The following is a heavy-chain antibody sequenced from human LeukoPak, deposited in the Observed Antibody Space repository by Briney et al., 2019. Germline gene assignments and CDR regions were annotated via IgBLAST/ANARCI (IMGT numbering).Heavy chain of an antibody. CDR3: ARGPQDGYIDY. J-gene: IGHJ4*02. CDR2: ISGDADST. D-gene: IGHD5-24*01. CDR1: GFTFSNYA. Sequence: GGSLRLSCAAFGFTFSNYAMSWVRQAPGRGLEWVSAISGDADSTYYADSVKGRFTISRDNSKNTLYLQMNSLRAEDTAVYYCARGPQDGYIDYWGQGTLVTVSS. V-gene: IGHV3-23*01.